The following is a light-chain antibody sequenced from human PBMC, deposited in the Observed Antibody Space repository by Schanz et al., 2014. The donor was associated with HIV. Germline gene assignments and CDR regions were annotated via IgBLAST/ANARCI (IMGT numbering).Light chain of an antibody. CDR2: EVS. J-gene: IGLJ2*01. V-gene: IGLV2-14*02. CDR1: SSDVGSYNL. Sequence: QSALTQPPSASGSRGQSITISCTGTSSDVGSYNLVSWYQQHPSKAPKLMIYEVSKRPSGVSSRFSGSKSGYTASLTISGLQADDEADYYCSSYTTSSTLVFGGGTKLTVL. CDR3: SSYTTSSTLV.